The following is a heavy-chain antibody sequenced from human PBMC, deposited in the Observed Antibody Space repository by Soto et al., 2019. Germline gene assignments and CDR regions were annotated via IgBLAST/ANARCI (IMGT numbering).Heavy chain of an antibody. V-gene: IGHV3-11*01. J-gene: IGHJ6*02. Sequence: GSLRLSCAASGFTFSDYYMSWIRQAPGKGLEWVSYISSSGSTIYYADSVKGRFTISRDNAKNSLYLQMNSLRAEDTAVYYCARYYYDSSGPLGYYYYYGMDVWGQGTTVTVSS. CDR2: ISSSGSTI. D-gene: IGHD3-22*01. CDR1: GFTFSDYY. CDR3: ARYYYDSSGPLGYYYYYGMDV.